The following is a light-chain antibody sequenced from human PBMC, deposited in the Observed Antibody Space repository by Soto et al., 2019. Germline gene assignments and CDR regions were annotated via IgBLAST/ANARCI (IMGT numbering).Light chain of an antibody. CDR3: SSYTSSSTLV. CDR2: DVS. J-gene: IGLJ2*01. Sequence: QSALTQPASVSGSPGQSITISCTGTSSDVGAYNSVSWYQQHPGKAPKLMIYDVSNRPSGVSNRFSGSKSGNTASVTISGLQAEDEADYYCSSYTSSSTLVFGGGTKLTVL. V-gene: IGLV2-14*01. CDR1: SSDVGAYNS.